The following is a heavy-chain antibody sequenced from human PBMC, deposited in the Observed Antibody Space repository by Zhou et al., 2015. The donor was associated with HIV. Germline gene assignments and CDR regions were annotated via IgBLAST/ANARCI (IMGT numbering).Heavy chain of an antibody. CDR3: ARAPVEIYSSSSGSYYYYMDV. CDR1: GGTFSSYA. J-gene: IGHJ6*03. D-gene: IGHD6-6*01. V-gene: IGHV1-69*01. CDR2: IIPIFGTA. Sequence: QVQLVQSGAEVKKPGSSVKVSCKASGGTFSSYAISWVRQAPGQGLEWMGGIIPIFGTANYAQKFQGRVTITADESTSTAYMELSSLRSEDTAVYYCARAPVEIYSSSSGSYYYYMDVWGKGTTVTVSS.